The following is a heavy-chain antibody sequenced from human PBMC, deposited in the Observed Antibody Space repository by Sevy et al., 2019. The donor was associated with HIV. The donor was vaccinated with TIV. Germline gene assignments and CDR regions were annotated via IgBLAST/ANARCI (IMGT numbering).Heavy chain of an antibody. D-gene: IGHD6-13*01. V-gene: IGHV3-15*07. CDR1: GFTFSNTW. Sequence: GGSLRLSCAASGFTFSNTWMNWVRQAPGKGLEWVGRIKSKTDDGTTDYAAPVKGRFTISRDVSKNTLYLQMNSLKTEETAVYYCTTGEDVYSSSWHPHYSYGMDVWGQGTTVTVSS. CDR3: TTGEDVYSSSWHPHYSYGMDV. J-gene: IGHJ6*02. CDR2: IKSKTDDGTT.